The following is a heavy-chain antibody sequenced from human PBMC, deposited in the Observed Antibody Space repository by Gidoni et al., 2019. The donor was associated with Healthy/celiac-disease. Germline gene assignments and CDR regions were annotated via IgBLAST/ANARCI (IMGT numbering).Heavy chain of an antibody. Sequence: QVQLQESCPGLVKPSQTLYLTCTVSGCSISSGGYYWSWIRQHPGKGLEWIGYIYYSGSTYYNPSLKSRVTISVDTSKNQFSLKLSSVTAADTAVYYCARSAAGGYYFDYWGQGTLVTVSS. CDR1: GCSISSGGYY. CDR3: ARSAAGGYYFDY. J-gene: IGHJ4*02. V-gene: IGHV4-31*03. CDR2: IYYSGST. D-gene: IGHD6-13*01.